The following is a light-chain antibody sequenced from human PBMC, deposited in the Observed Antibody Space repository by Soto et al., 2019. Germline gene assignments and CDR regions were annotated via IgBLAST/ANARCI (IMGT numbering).Light chain of an antibody. CDR2: EVS. J-gene: IGLJ1*01. Sequence: QSVLTQPASVSGSPGQSITISCTGTSSDVGSYDYVSWYQQHPGKAPKLIIQEVSYRPSGVSNRFSGPKSGNTASLTISGLQDEDEADYYCNSYTTSTPYVFGTGTKVTVL. CDR3: NSYTTSTPYV. CDR1: SSDVGSYDY. V-gene: IGLV2-14*01.